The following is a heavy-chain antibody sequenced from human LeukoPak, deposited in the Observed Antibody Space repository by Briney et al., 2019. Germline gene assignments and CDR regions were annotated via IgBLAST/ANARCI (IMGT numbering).Heavy chain of an antibody. CDR2: IYTSGST. Sequence: PSETLSLTCTVSGGSISSGSYYWSWIRRPAGKGLEWIGRIYTSGSTNYNPSLKSRVTISVGTSKNQFSLKLSSVTAADTAVYYCARARGIERYFDYWGQGTLVTVSS. CDR1: GGSISSGSYY. CDR3: ARARGIERYFDY. D-gene: IGHD6-13*01. J-gene: IGHJ4*02. V-gene: IGHV4-61*02.